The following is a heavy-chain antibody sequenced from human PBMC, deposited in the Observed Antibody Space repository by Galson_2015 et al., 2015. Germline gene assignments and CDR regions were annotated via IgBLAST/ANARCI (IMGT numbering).Heavy chain of an antibody. CDR3: ARDHSLTGTTTYCYGMDV. J-gene: IGHJ6*02. CDR2: INPSGGST. Sequence: SVKVSCKASGYTFTSYYMHWVRQAPGQGLEWMGIINPSGGSTSYAQKFQGRVTMTRDTSTSTVYMELSSLRSEDTAVYYCARDHSLTGTTTYCYGMDVWGQGTTVTVSS. V-gene: IGHV1-46*01. D-gene: IGHD1-20*01. CDR1: GYTFTSYY.